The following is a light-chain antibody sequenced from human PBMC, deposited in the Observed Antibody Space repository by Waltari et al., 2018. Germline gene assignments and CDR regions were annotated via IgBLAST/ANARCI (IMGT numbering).Light chain of an antibody. CDR3: AAWDDSLSGRV. V-gene: IGLV1-47*01. CDR1: GSTIADNY. CDR2: RDD. J-gene: IGLJ3*02. Sequence: QSVLTQPPSASGTPGQRVPISCSGSGSTIADNYVYWYHQLPGMAPKLLIYRDDERPSGVPDRFSGSKSGTSASLAISGLRSEDAGDYYCAAWDDSLSGRVFGGGTKLTVL.